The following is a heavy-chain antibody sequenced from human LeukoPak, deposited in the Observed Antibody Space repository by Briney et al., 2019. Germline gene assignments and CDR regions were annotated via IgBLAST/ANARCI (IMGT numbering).Heavy chain of an antibody. CDR2: ISPYNGDT. J-gene: IGHJ4*02. CDR1: GYTFTSYG. D-gene: IGHD3-10*01. CDR3: ARGRRPGKYFYASGSFDY. V-gene: IGHV1-18*04. Sequence: ASVKVSCKASGYTFTSYGISWVRQAPGQGLEWMGWISPYNGDTNYAQKFQGRVTMTTDTSTRTTYMELRSMRSDDTAIYYCARGRRPGKYFYASGSFDYWGQGTLVTVSS.